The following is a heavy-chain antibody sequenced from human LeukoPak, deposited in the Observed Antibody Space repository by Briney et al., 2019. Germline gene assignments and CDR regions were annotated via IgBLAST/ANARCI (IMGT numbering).Heavy chain of an antibody. D-gene: IGHD1-26*01. CDR3: ARVPGGGLGWELLAY. J-gene: IGHJ4*02. CDR1: GYTFSSYG. V-gene: IGHV1-18*01. CDR2: ISAYNDNT. Sequence: ASVKVSCKASGYTFSSYGITWVRQAPGQGLEWMGWISAYNDNTSYAQNLQGRVSMTTDTSTSTAYMDLRGLRSDDTAVYYCARVPGGGLGWELLAYWGQGTLVTVSS.